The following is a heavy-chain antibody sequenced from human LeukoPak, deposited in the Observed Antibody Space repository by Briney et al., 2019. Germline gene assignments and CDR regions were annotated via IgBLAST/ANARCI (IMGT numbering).Heavy chain of an antibody. CDR3: AKCGYYYDSSGYYWSDY. V-gene: IGHV3-23*01. Sequence: GGSLRLSCAASGFTFSSYAMSWVRQAPGKGLEGVSAISGSGGSTYYADSVKGRFTISRDNSKNTLYLQMNSLRAEDTAVYYCAKCGYYYDSSGYYWSDYWGQGTLVTVSS. D-gene: IGHD3-22*01. J-gene: IGHJ4*02. CDR2: ISGSGGST. CDR1: GFTFSSYA.